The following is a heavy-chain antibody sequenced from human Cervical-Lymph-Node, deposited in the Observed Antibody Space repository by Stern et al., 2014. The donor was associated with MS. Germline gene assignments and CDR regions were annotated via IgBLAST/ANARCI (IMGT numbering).Heavy chain of an antibody. CDR2: ILPIFGTA. Sequence: VQLEESGAEVKKPGSSVKVSCKASGGTFSSYAISWVRQAPGQGLEWMGGILPIFGTANYAQKFQGRVTITADESTSTAYMELSSLRSEDTAVYYCATPGGYGDYESGDYFDYWGQGTLVTVSS. J-gene: IGHJ4*02. CDR3: ATPGGYGDYESGDYFDY. CDR1: GGTFSSYA. D-gene: IGHD4-17*01. V-gene: IGHV1-69*01.